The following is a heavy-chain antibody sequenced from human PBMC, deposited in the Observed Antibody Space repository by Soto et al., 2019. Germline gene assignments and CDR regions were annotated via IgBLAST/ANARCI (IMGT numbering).Heavy chain of an antibody. CDR3: MAAYGDYGDY. CDR2: IIPILGIA. V-gene: IGHV1-69*02. CDR1: GGTFSSYT. D-gene: IGHD4-17*01. Sequence: QVQLVQSGAEVKKPGSSVKVSCKASGGTFSSYTISWVRQAPGQGLEWMGRIIPILGIANYAQKSQGRVTITGDKSTSTAYMELSSLRSEDTAVYYCMAAYGDYGDYWGQGTLVTVSS. J-gene: IGHJ4*02.